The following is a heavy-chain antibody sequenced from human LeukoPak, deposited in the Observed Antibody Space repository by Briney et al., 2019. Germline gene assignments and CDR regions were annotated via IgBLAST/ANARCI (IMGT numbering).Heavy chain of an antibody. CDR3: ARSRNYYDSSGYYPHDAFDI. CDR2: MNPNSGNT. Sequence: ASVKVSCKASGYTFTGYYMHWVRQAPGQGLEWMGWMNPNSGNTGYAQKFQGRVTMTRNTSISTAYMELSSLRSEDTAVYYCARSRNYYDSSGYYPHDAFDIWGQGTMVTVSS. CDR1: GYTFTGYY. V-gene: IGHV1-8*02. D-gene: IGHD3-22*01. J-gene: IGHJ3*02.